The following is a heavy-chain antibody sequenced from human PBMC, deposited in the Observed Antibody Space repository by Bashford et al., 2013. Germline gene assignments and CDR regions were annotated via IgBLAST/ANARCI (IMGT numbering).Heavy chain of an antibody. CDR2: INGDGSST. J-gene: IGHJ4*02. V-gene: IGHV3-74*01. D-gene: IGHD5-18*01. CDR3: ARDRRSKRIQLWVYFDH. Sequence: VRQAPGKGLVWVSRINGDGSSTDYADSVKGRFTISRDNAKNSLYLQMNSLRAEDTAVYYCARDRRSKRIQLWVYFDHVGPGKPGHRLL.